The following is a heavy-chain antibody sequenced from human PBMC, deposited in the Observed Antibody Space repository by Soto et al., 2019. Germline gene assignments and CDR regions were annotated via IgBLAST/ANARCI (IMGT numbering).Heavy chain of an antibody. CDR2: ISWNSGSI. CDR1: GFTFDDYA. Sequence: SGGSLRLSCAASGFTFDDYAMHWVRQAPGKGLEWVSGISWNSGSIGYADSVKGRFTISRDNAKNSLYLQMNSLRAEDTALYYCAKDLTHNIVVVQPDIPSPYGMDVWGQGTTVTVSS. J-gene: IGHJ6*02. D-gene: IGHD2-2*02. V-gene: IGHV3-9*01. CDR3: AKDLTHNIVVVQPDIPSPYGMDV.